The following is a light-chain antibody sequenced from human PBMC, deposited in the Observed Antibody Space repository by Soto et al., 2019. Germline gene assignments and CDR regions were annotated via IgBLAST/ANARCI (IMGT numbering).Light chain of an antibody. V-gene: IGKV3-15*01. J-gene: IGKJ2*01. CDR2: GAS. CDR3: QRYGSSHPHT. Sequence: EIVMTQSPSTLSVSPGERATLSCRASQSVSSNLAWYQQKPGQAPRLLRYGASTRATGIPARFSGSGSGAEFTLTVSRLESEDFAAYYCQRYGSSHPHTFGQGTKVDIK. CDR1: QSVSSN.